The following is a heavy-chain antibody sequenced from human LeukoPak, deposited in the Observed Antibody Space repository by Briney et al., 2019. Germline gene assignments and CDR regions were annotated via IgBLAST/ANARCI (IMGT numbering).Heavy chain of an antibody. CDR2: IIPIFGTA. V-gene: IGHV1-69*13. CDR3: ATGSMYYDILTGYYGKYYFDY. CDR1: GGTFSSYA. J-gene: IGHJ4*02. Sequence: SVTVSCKASGGTFSSYAISWVRQAPGQGLEWMGGIIPIFGTANYAQKFQGRVTITADESASTAYMELSSLRSDDTAVYYCATGSMYYDILTGYYGKYYFDYWGQGTLVTVSS. D-gene: IGHD3-9*01.